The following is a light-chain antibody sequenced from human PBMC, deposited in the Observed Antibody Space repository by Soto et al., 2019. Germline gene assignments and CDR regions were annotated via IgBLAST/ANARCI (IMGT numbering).Light chain of an antibody. V-gene: IGLV2-14*01. CDR2: EVS. Sequence: QSALTQPASVSGSPGPSITISCTGTSSDIGGYTYVSWYQQHPGKAPKLMIYEVSNRPSGVSNRFSASKSGNTASLTISGLQAEDEADYYCSSYTSSSTWVFGGGTKLTVL. CDR3: SSYTSSSTWV. CDR1: SSDIGGYTY. J-gene: IGLJ3*02.